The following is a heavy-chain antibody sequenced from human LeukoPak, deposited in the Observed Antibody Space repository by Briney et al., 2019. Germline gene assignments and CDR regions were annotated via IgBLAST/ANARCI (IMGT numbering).Heavy chain of an antibody. J-gene: IGHJ4*02. Sequence: SQTLSLTCTVSGGSISSGSYYWCWIRQPAGKGLEWIGRIYTTGRTIYNPSLKSQVTISINTSKNQFSLKLTSVTATDTAMYYCARESLEFRFFDFWGQGALVTVSS. D-gene: IGHD1-1*01. CDR3: ARESLEFRFFDF. V-gene: IGHV4-61*02. CDR2: IYTTGRT. CDR1: GGSISSGSYY.